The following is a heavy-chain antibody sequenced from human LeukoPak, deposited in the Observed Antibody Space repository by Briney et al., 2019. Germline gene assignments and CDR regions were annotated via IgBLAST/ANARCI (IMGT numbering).Heavy chain of an antibody. CDR2: IYSGGST. Sequence: GGSLRLSCAASGFTVSSNYMSWVRQAQGKGLEWASVIYSGGSTYYADSVKGRFTISRDNSKNTLYLQMNSLRAEDTAVYYCARVTCSSTSCLYYYYYYMDVWGKGTTVTVSS. CDR1: GFTVSSNY. D-gene: IGHD2-2*01. CDR3: ARVTCSSTSCLYYYYYYMDV. J-gene: IGHJ6*03. V-gene: IGHV3-53*01.